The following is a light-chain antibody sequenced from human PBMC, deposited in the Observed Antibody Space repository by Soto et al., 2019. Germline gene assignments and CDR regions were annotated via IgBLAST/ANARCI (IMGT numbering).Light chain of an antibody. J-gene: IGLJ1*01. CDR2: EVR. CDR3: SSYAGSNFYV. V-gene: IGLV2-14*01. Sequence: QSVLTQPASVSGSLGQSITISCTGTASDIGDNNYVSWYQHHPGKAPKLIIFEVRFRPSGVSSRFSGSKSGDTASLTISGLQAEDEADYYCSSYAGSNFYVFGPGTKLTVL. CDR1: ASDIGDNNY.